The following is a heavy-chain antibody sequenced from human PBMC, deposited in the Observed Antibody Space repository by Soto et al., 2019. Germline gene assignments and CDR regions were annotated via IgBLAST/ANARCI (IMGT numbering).Heavy chain of an antibody. CDR1: GWSFSGYY. CDR2: INHGGST. CDR3: ARPSRLRSRGYCSSTSCNPFMDV. J-gene: IGHJ6*02. V-gene: IGHV4-34*01. D-gene: IGHD2-2*01. Sequence: SEARSLTCAVYGWSFSGYYWSWIRQPPGKGLEWIGEINHGGSTNYNPSLKRRVTISVDTSKNQFSLKLSSVTAADTAVYYCARPSRLRSRGYCSSTSCNPFMDVWGQGTTVT.